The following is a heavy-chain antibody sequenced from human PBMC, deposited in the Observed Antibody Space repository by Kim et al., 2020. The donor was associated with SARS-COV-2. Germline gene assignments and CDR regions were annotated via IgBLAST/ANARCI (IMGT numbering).Heavy chain of an antibody. Sequence: TTENAAAVKGRFTISRDDSKNSLYLQMNSLKTEDTAVYYCARARGPFDYWGQGTLVTVSS. CDR3: ARARGPFDY. V-gene: IGHV3-72*01. D-gene: IGHD3-10*01. CDR2: TT. J-gene: IGHJ4*02.